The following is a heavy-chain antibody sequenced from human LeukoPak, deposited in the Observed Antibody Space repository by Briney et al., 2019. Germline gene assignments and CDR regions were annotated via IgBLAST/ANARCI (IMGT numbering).Heavy chain of an antibody. CDR3: ATDVLGGFFDY. Sequence: PGGSLRLFYAASGFSFSKSWMSWIRQAPGKGLECLVNIKQDESEKYYVDSVKGRFTISRDNAKNSVYLQMNSLRVDDTAVYYCATDVLGGFFDYWGQGTLVTVSS. D-gene: IGHD1-26*01. V-gene: IGHV3-7*01. CDR2: IKQDESEK. J-gene: IGHJ4*02. CDR1: GFSFSKSW.